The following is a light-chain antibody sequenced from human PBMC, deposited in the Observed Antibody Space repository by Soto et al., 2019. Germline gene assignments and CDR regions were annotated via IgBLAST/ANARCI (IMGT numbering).Light chain of an antibody. Sequence: DIQITQSPSTLSASVGDRVTITCRASQSISSWLAWYQQKPGKAPKLLIYAASSLQSGVPSRFRGSASGTDFTLTISRLQNEDFATYYCLPDYSYPWTVGPGTQVEIK. V-gene: IGKV1-5*01. CDR1: QSISSW. CDR2: AAS. CDR3: LPDYSYPWT. J-gene: IGKJ1*01.